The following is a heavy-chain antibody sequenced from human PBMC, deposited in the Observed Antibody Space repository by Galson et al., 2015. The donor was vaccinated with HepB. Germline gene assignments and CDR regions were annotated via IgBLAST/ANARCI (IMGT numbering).Heavy chain of an antibody. CDR3: ARGRQQGLPPDWYFDL. Sequence: SVKVSCKASGYTFTSYGISWVRQAPGQGLEWMGWISAYNGNTNYAQKLQGRVTMTTDTSTSTAYMALRSLRSDDTAVYYCARGRQQGLPPDWYFDLWGRGTLVTVSS. D-gene: IGHD6-19*01. CDR1: GYTFTSYG. CDR2: ISAYNGNT. J-gene: IGHJ2*01. V-gene: IGHV1-18*01.